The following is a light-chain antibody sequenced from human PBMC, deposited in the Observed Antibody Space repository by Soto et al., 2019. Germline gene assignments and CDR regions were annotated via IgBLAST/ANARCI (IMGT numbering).Light chain of an antibody. V-gene: IGKV3-20*01. CDR3: QQYVSSPQT. J-gene: IGKJ1*01. Sequence: EIVLTQSPGTLSLSPGERATLSCSASQSVSSSYLAWYQQKPGQAPRLLIYGASSRATGIPDRFSGSGSGTDLTLTISRLEPEDFAVYYCQQYVSSPQTFGQGTKVEIK. CDR1: QSVSSSY. CDR2: GAS.